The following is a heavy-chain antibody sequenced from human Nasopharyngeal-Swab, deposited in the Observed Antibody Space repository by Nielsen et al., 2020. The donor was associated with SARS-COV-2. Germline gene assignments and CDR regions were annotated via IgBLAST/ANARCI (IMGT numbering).Heavy chain of an antibody. D-gene: IGHD3-9*01. CDR3: ARVRTKTKYYDILTGLGGYFDY. V-gene: IGHV1-2*06. J-gene: IGHJ4*02. CDR2: INPNSGGT. Sequence: WVRQATGQGLEWMGRINPNSGGTNYAQKFQGRVTMTRDTSIGTAYMELSRLRSDDTAVYYCARVRTKTKYYDILTGLGGYFDYWGQGTLVTVSS.